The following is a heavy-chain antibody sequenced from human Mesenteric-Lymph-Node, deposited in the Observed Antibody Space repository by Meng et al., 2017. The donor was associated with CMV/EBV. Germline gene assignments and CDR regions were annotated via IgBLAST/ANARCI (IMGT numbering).Heavy chain of an antibody. V-gene: IGHV4-59*12. CDR1: GGSISSYY. CDR3: ARDSPCDPHGWFDP. J-gene: IGHJ5*02. Sequence: SETLSLTCTVSGGSISSYYWSWIRQPPGKGLEWIGYIYYSGSTNYNPSLKSRLTISLDTSKTQFSLKLSSVTAADTAVYYCARDSPCDPHGWFDPWGQGTQVTVSS. CDR2: IYYSGST.